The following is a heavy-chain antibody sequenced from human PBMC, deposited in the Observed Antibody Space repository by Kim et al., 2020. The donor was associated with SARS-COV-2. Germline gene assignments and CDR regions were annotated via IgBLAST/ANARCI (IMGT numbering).Heavy chain of an antibody. J-gene: IGHJ4*02. CDR3: ASGIAARRPPNNFDY. V-gene: IGHV3-30*03. D-gene: IGHD6-6*01. Sequence: DSGKGRFTISRDNSKNTLYLQMNSLRAEDTAVYYCASGIAARRPPNNFDYWGQGTLVTVSS.